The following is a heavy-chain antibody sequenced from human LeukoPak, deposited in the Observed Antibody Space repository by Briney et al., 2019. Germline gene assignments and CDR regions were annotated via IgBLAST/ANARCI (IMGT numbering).Heavy chain of an antibody. CDR2: IKEDGGEK. V-gene: IGHV3-7*01. CDR1: AFTFSRYW. J-gene: IGHJ3*02. Sequence: GGSLRLSCAASAFTFSRYWMSWVRQAPGKGLEWVANIKEDGGEKFHVDSVKGRFTISRDNAKKSLYLQMNSLRAEDTAVYFCARVLGCTNGVCHDAFDIWGQGTVVTVSS. CDR3: ARVLGCTNGVCHDAFDI. D-gene: IGHD2-8*01.